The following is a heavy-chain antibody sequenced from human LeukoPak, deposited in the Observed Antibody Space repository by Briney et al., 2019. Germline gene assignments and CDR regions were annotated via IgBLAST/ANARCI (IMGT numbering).Heavy chain of an antibody. Sequence: GGSLRLSCTASGFTFDDFSIHWVRQTPGKGLEWVSAISGSGGSTYYADSVKGRFTISRDNAKNSLYLQMNGLRAEDTALYYCAKGYYYDSSGYPLDYWGQGTLVTVSS. CDR2: ISGSGGST. V-gene: IGHV3-43*01. CDR3: AKGYYYDSSGYPLDY. D-gene: IGHD3-22*01. J-gene: IGHJ4*02. CDR1: GFTFDDFS.